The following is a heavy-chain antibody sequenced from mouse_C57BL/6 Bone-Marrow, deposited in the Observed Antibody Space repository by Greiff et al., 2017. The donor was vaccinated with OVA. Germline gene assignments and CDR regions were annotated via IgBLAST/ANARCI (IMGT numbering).Heavy chain of an antibody. CDR2: INPSSGYT. V-gene: IGHV1-4*01. CDR1: GYTFTSYT. CDR3: ARSRRDFDY. Sequence: VQRVESGAELARPGASVKMSCKASGYTFTSYTMHWVKQRPGQGLEWIGYINPSSGYTKYNQKFKDKDTLTADKSSSTAYMQLSSLTSEDSAVYYCARSRRDFDYWGQGTTLTVSS. J-gene: IGHJ2*01. D-gene: IGHD3-1*01.